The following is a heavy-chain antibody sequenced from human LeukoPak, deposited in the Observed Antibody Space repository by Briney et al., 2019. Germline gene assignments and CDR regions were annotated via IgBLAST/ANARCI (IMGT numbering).Heavy chain of an antibody. D-gene: IGHD6-19*01. V-gene: IGHV3-23*01. CDR3: ARRPVAGTYYFDY. J-gene: IGHJ4*02. Sequence: GGSLRLSCAVSGFTSSSYWMHWVRHAPGKGLEWVSAISGSGGSTYYADSVKGRFTISRDNSKNTLYLQMNSLRAEDTAVYYCARRPVAGTYYFDYWGQGTLVTVSS. CDR2: ISGSGGST. CDR1: GFTSSSYW.